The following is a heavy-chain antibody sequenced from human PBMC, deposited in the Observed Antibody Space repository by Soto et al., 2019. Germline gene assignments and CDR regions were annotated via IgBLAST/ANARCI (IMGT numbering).Heavy chain of an antibody. CDR3: ASVGPGSGYSNYYYGMDV. CDR2: IYYSGST. V-gene: IGHV4-39*01. J-gene: IGHJ6*02. Sequence: SETLSLTCTVSGGSISSSSYYWGWIRQPPGKGLEWIGSIYYSGSTYYNPSLKSRVTISVDTSKSQFSLKLSSVTAADTAVHYCASVGPGSGYSNYYYGMDVWGQGTTVTVSS. D-gene: IGHD3-22*01. CDR1: GGSISSSSYY.